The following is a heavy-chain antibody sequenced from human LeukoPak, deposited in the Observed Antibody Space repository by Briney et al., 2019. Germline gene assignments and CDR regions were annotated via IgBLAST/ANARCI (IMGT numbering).Heavy chain of an antibody. CDR3: ASSDSKGGYFDY. CDR2: ISGSGGST. CDR1: GFTFSSYA. D-gene: IGHD4-11*01. V-gene: IGHV3-23*01. J-gene: IGHJ4*02. Sequence: GGSLRLSCAASGFTFSSYAMSWVRQPPGKGLEWVSAISGSGGSTYYADSVKGRFTISRDNSKNTLYLQMNSLRAEDTAVYYCASSDSKGGYFDYWGQGTLVTVSS.